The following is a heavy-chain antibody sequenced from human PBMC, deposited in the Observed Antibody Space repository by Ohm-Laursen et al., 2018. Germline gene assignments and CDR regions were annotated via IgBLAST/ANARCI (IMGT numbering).Heavy chain of an antibody. CDR1: GGSISSSSYC. CDR2: IYYSGST. CDR3: ARGRLSQHYYYYGMDV. D-gene: IGHD3-16*02. J-gene: IGHJ6*02. Sequence: GTLSLTCSVSGGSISSSSYCWGWIRQPPGKGLEWIGNIYYSGSTYYSPSLRSRVSISIHTSQNQFSLKLSSVTATDTAVYYCARGRLSQHYYYYGMDVWGQGTTVTVSS. V-gene: IGHV4-39*02.